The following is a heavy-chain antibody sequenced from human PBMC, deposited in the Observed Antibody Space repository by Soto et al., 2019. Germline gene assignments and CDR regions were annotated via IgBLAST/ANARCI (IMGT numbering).Heavy chain of an antibody. J-gene: IGHJ6*02. CDR3: ARDSSAAMDYYYYGMAV. Sequence: GASVKVSCKASGYTFTSYAMHWVRQAPGQRLEWMGWINAGNGNTKYSQKFQGRVTITRDTSASTAYMELSSLRSEDTAVYYCARDSSAAMDYYYYGMAVWGQGTTVTVSS. CDR2: INAGNGNT. V-gene: IGHV1-3*01. D-gene: IGHD2-2*01. CDR1: GYTFTSYA.